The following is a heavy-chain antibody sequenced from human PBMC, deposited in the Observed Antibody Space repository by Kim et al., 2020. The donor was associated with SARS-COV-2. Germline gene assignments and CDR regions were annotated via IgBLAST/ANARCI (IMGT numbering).Heavy chain of an antibody. J-gene: IGHJ6*02. D-gene: IGHD5-12*01. CDR3: AREGSGHDGPARQTNFHSGLDV. V-gene: IGHV3-21*06. CDR2: ISSSSTYI. Sequence: GGSLRLSCAASGFTISGYSMNWVRQAPGKGLEWVSSISSSSTYIYYADSVKGRFTISRDNAKNSMSLQMNSLRAEDTAVYYCAREGSGHDGPARQTNFHSGLDVWGRGTTVTVSS. CDR1: GFTISGYS.